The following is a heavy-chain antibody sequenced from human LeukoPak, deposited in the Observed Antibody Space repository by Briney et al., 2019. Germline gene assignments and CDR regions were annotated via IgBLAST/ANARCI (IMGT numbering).Heavy chain of an antibody. CDR1: GFTFSSYA. CDR3: ARGGGSTWYFYFDY. V-gene: IGHV3-53*01. D-gene: IGHD6-13*01. CDR2: IYSGGGT. Sequence: GGSLRLSCAASGFTFSSYAMHWVRQAPGKGLEWVSVIYSGGGTYYADSVKGRFTISRDNSKNTMYLQMNSLRAEDTAVYYCARGGGSTWYFYFDYWGQGTLVTVSS. J-gene: IGHJ4*02.